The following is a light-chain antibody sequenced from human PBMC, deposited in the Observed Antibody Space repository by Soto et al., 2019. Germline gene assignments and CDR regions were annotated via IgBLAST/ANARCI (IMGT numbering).Light chain of an antibody. CDR3: NSYTSRSSTTYV. CDR2: DVS. CDR1: SSDVGGYNY. J-gene: IGLJ1*01. Sequence: QSVLTKAASVSGSPGQSITISCTGTSSDVGGYNYVSWYQQHPGKAPKLMIYDVSNRPSGVSNRFSGSKSGNTASLTISGLQVEDEADYYCNSYTSRSSTTYVFGTGTKVTVL. V-gene: IGLV2-14*01.